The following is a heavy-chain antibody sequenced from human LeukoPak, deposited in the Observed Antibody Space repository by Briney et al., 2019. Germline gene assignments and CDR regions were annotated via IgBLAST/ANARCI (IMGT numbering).Heavy chain of an antibody. CDR2: ISSSGSTI. D-gene: IGHD1-20*01. CDR3: ARRRYNWNAIDY. CDR1: GFTFSDFY. J-gene: IGHJ4*02. Sequence: NPGGSLRLSCAASGFTFSDFYMSWIRQAPGKGLEWVSYISSSGSTIYYADSVKGRFTISRDNAKNSLYLQMNSLRAEDTAVYYCARRRYNWNAIDYWGQGTLDTVSS. V-gene: IGHV3-11*01.